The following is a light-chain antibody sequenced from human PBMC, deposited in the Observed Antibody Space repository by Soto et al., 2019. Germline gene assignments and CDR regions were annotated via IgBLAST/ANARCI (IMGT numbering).Light chain of an antibody. V-gene: IGLV2-14*03. CDR3: SSYSSSSTLCV. J-gene: IGLJ1*01. CDR2: DVS. CDR1: SSDVGGYNY. Sequence: QSVLTQPASVSGSPGQSITISCTGTSSDVGGYNYVSWYQQHQGKASKLLIYDVSNRPAGVSDRFSGSKSGNTASLTVSGLQADDEADYYFSSYSSSSTLCVFGSGTKVTVL.